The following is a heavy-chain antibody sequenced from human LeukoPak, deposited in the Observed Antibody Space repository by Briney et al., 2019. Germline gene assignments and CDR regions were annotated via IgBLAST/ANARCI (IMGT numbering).Heavy chain of an antibody. CDR1: GFTFSSYE. V-gene: IGHV3-48*03. Sequence: GGSLRLSCAASGFTFSSYEMNWVRQAPGKGLEWLSYISSSGSTIYYADSVKGRFTISRDNAKSSLYLQVISLRAEDTAVYYCARGPSIAARYDAFDIWGQGTMVTVSS. J-gene: IGHJ3*02. CDR2: ISSSGSTI. CDR3: ARGPSIAARYDAFDI. D-gene: IGHD6-6*01.